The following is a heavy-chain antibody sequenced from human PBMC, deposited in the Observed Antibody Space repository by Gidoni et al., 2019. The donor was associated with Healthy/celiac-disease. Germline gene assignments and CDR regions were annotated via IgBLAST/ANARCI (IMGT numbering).Heavy chain of an antibody. CDR1: GFTFDDYT. CDR3: AKGQSITIFGAGFDY. J-gene: IGHJ4*02. D-gene: IGHD3-3*01. Sequence: EVQLVESGGVVVKPGGSLRLSCAASGFTFDDYTMHWVRQAPGKGLEWVSLISWDGGSTYYADSVKGRFTISRDNSKNSLYLQMNSLRTEDTALYYCAKGQSITIFGAGFDYWGQGTLVTVSS. V-gene: IGHV3-43*01. CDR2: ISWDGGST.